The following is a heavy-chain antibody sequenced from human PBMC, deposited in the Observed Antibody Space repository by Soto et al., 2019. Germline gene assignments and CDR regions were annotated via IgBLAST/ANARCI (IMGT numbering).Heavy chain of an antibody. CDR1: GFTFDDFA. CDR2: ISWYSGSI. J-gene: IGHJ4*02. CDR3: AKDQVGYCSGGNCYREYYFDK. D-gene: IGHD2-15*01. Sequence: PGGSLSPSCAASGFTFDDFAMHCLRHAPGKGLEWVSGISWYSGSIGYADSVQGRFTTSRDNAKNSLYLQMNSLRAEDTAFYYCAKDQVGYCSGGNCYREYYFDKWGQGTLVTV. V-gene: IGHV3-9*01.